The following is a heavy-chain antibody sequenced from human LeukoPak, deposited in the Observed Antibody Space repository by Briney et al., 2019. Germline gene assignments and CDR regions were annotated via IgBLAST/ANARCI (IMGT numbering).Heavy chain of an antibody. CDR1: GFTVSSNY. CDR3: ARGGAYYDILTGYYRSGDY. Sequence: GGSLRLSCAASGFTVSSNYMSWVRQAPGKGLEWASVIYSGGSTYYADSVKGRFTISRDNSKNTLYLQMNSLRAEDTAVYYCARGGAYYDILTGYYRSGDYWGQGTLVTVSS. J-gene: IGHJ4*02. D-gene: IGHD3-9*01. V-gene: IGHV3-53*01. CDR2: IYSGGST.